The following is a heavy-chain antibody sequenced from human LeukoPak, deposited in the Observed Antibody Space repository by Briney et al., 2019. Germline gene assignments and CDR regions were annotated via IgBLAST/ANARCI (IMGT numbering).Heavy chain of an antibody. J-gene: IGHJ4*02. CDR2: INHSGST. CDR1: GGSLSGYY. Sequence: SETLSLTCGVYGGSLSGYYWSWIRQPPGKGLEWIGGINHSGSTNYNPSLKSRVTISINTSKNQFSLKLSSVTAADTAVYYCAYTKSGYSYGYIDYWGQGTLVTVSS. V-gene: IGHV4-34*01. CDR3: AYTKSGYSYGYIDY. D-gene: IGHD5-18*01.